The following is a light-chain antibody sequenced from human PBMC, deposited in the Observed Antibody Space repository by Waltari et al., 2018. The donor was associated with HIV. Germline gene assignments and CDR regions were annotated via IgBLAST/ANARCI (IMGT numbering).Light chain of an antibody. V-gene: IGLV1-47*02. Sequence: QSVLTQSPSASGTPGQRVTISCSASSSNIGSNYVYWYQQLPGTAPKLLIYSNNQRPSGVPDRFSGSKSSTSASLAINGLRSEDEADYYCAAWDDSPYVFGTGTKVTVL. CDR2: SNN. J-gene: IGLJ1*01. CDR1: SSNIGSNY. CDR3: AAWDDSPYV.